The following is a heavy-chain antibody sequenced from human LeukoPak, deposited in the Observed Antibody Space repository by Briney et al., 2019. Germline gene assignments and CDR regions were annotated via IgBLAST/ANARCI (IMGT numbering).Heavy chain of an antibody. D-gene: IGHD6-19*01. CDR1: GFTFSSCG. CDR2: ISFDGSDK. V-gene: IGHV3-30*03. J-gene: IGHJ4*02. CDR3: TTGILVTGTSN. Sequence: PGRSLRLSCAASGFTFSSCGMQWVRQAPGKGLEWVAVISFDGSDKYYADSVKGRFTISRDNSKNTLYLQMNSLRAEDTAVYYCTTGILVTGTSNWGQGTQVTVSS.